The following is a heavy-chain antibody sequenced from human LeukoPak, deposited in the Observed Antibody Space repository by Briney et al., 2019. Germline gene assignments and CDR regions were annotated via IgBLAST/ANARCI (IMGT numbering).Heavy chain of an antibody. J-gene: IGHJ4*02. CDR1: GFTFSNYW. CDR3: ARGNED. CDR2: INTDGSST. D-gene: IGHD1-1*01. Sequence: GGSLRLSCAVSGFTFSNYWMHWVRQAPGKGLVWVSRINTDGSSTTYADSVKGQFTISRDNAKYTLYLQMNSLRAEDTAVYYCARGNEDWGQGTLVTVSS. V-gene: IGHV3-74*01.